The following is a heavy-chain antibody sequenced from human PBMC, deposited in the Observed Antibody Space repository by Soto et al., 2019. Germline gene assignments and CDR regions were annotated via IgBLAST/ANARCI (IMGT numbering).Heavy chain of an antibody. CDR3: ARVNYYILAGYYGPKPYFDY. CDR2: INPNSGGT. Sequence: QVQLVQSGAEVKKPGASVKVSCKASGYTFTGYYMHWVRQAPGQGLEWMGWINPNSGGTNYAQKFHGWVTMTRDTTISPAYIELSRLRSDDTAVYYCARVNYYILAGYYGPKPYFDYWGQGTLFTVSS. V-gene: IGHV1-2*04. J-gene: IGHJ4*02. CDR1: GYTFTGYY. D-gene: IGHD3-9*01.